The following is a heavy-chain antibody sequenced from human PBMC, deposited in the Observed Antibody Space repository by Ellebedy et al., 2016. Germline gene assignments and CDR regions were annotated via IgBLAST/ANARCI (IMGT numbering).Heavy chain of an antibody. V-gene: IGHV4-34*01. Sequence: SETLSPTXPVYGGSFSGSYWSWIRQPPGKGLEWIGEINHSGSTNYNPSLKSRVTISVDTSKNQFSLKLSSVTAADTAVYYCARGRYDILTGYKNLFDPWGQGTLVTVSS. CDR1: GGSFSGSY. CDR2: INHSGST. D-gene: IGHD3-9*01. J-gene: IGHJ5*02. CDR3: ARGRYDILTGYKNLFDP.